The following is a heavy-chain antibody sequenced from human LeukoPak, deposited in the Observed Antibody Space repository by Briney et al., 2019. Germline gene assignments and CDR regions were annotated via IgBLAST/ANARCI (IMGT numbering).Heavy chain of an antibody. CDR1: GGSFSGYY. J-gene: IGHJ6*03. CDR2: INHSGST. Sequence: KPSETLSLTCAVYGGSFSGYYWSWTRQPPGKGLEWIGEINHSGSTNYNPSLKSRVTISVDTSKNQFSLKLSSVTAADTAVYYCARLARGLWFGELSYYYYYYMDVWGKGTTVTVSS. CDR3: ARLARGLWFGELSYYYYYYMDV. D-gene: IGHD3-10*01. V-gene: IGHV4-34*01.